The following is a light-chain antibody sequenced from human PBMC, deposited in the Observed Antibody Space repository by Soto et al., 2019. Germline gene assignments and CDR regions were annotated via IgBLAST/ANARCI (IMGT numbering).Light chain of an antibody. CDR3: CSYAGGYTHYV. Sequence: QSALTQPPSVSGSPGQSVTISCTGTSSDVGGFNYVSWYQHHPGKAPKLMIYDVSKRPSGVPDRCSGSKSGNTASLTISGLQAEDEADYYCCSYAGGYTHYVFATGTKLTVL. CDR1: SSDVGGFNY. V-gene: IGLV2-11*01. CDR2: DVS. J-gene: IGLJ1*01.